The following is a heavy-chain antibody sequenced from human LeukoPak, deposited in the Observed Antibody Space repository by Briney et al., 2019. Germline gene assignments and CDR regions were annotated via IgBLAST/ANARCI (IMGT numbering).Heavy chain of an antibody. CDR3: AKDRDYVWGSYRPTTPFDY. CDR1: GFTFSSYA. CDR2: ISGSGGST. J-gene: IGHJ4*02. V-gene: IGHV3-23*01. D-gene: IGHD3-16*02. Sequence: GASLRLSCAASGFTFSSYAMSWVRQAPGKGLEWVSAISGSGGSTYYADSVKGRFTISRDNSKNTLYLQMNSLRAEDTAVYYCAKDRDYVWGSYRPTTPFDYWGQGTLVTVSS.